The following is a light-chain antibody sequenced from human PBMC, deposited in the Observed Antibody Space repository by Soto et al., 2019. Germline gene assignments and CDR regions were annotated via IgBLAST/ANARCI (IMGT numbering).Light chain of an antibody. Sequence: QAVVTQPPSASGTPGQRVTISCSGSSSNIGSNYVYWYQQLPGTAPTLLIYRNNQRPSGVPDRFSGSKSGTSASLAISGLRSEVEADYYCAAWDDSLTGEVFGGGTKLTVL. V-gene: IGLV1-47*01. J-gene: IGLJ2*01. CDR1: SSNIGSNY. CDR2: RNN. CDR3: AAWDDSLTGEV.